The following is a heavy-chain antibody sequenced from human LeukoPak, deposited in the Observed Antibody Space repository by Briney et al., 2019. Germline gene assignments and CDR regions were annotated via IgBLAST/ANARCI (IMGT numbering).Heavy chain of an antibody. CDR2: ISGSGGST. Sequence: GGSLRLSCAASGFTFSSYAMSWVRQAPGKGLEWVSAISGSGGSTYYADSVKGRFTISRDNSKNTLYLQMNSLRAEDTAVYYCAKAGLVPYYYYMDVGGKGTTVTVSS. V-gene: IGHV3-23*01. CDR1: GFTFSSYA. J-gene: IGHJ6*03. D-gene: IGHD6-6*01. CDR3: AKAGLVPYYYYMDV.